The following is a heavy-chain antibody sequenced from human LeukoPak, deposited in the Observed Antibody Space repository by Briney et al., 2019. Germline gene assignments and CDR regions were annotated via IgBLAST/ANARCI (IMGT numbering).Heavy chain of an antibody. CDR2: ISGNGDGT. V-gene: IGHV3-23*01. CDR3: AKRYVSGSFFDY. J-gene: IGHJ4*02. D-gene: IGHD3-10*01. Sequence: GGSLRLSCAASGFTFTSNAVSWVRQAPGKGLEWVSSISGNGDGTYYADSVKDRFTISRDNSKNTLYLQMNSLRAEDTAVYYCAKRYVSGSFFDYWGQGSLVTVSS. CDR1: GFTFTSNA.